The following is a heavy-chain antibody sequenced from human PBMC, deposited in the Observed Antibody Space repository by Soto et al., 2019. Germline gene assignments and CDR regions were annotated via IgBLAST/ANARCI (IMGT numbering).Heavy chain of an antibody. D-gene: IGHD2-21*01. Sequence: QVQLQESGPGLVETSETLSLTCTVSGAFSSTYYWSWIRQPPGKGLEWIGYMNTIGRTNYNPSHERRVTTSLDTSKNQCSLKLSSVIAADTAVYYCATSCCRDAVRCNWFDPWGLGTLVTGSS. J-gene: IGHJ5*02. CDR3: ATSCCRDAVRCNWFDP. V-gene: IGHV4-59*01. CDR1: GAFSSTYY. CDR2: MNTIGRT.